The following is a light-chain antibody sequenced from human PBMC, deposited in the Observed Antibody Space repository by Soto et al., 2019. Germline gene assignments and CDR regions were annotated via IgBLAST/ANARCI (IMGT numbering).Light chain of an antibody. V-gene: IGLV2-14*01. CDR2: DVS. Sequence: QSALTQPASVSGSPGQSITISCTGTSSDVGGYNYVSWYQQHPGKAPKLMIYDVSKRPSGVSNRFPGSKSGNTASLTISGPQPEAEDDDDCSSYTSSSTLLYVFGTGTKVTVL. CDR1: SSDVGGYNY. CDR3: SSYTSSSTLLYV. J-gene: IGLJ1*01.